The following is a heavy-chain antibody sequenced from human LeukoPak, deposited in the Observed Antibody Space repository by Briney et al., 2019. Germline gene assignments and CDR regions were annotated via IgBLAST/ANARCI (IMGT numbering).Heavy chain of an antibody. J-gene: IGHJ4*02. CDR3: ARDYPYSSGWYPCLDY. CDR1: GFTFDDYT. D-gene: IGHD6-19*01. Sequence: GGSLRLSCEGSGFTFDDYTMHWVRQAPGKGLEWVSLINRGGSTTVYAESVKGRFTISRDNSKSSLYLQMNSLRAEDTAVYYCARDYPYSSGWYPCLDYWGQGTLVTVSS. V-gene: IGHV3-43D*04. CDR2: INRGGSTT.